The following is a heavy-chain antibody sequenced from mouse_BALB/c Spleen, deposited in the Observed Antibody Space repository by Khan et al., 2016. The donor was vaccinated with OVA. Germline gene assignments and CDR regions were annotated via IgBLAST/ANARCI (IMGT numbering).Heavy chain of an antibody. Sequence: EVELVESGGDLVKPGGSQKLSCSASGFTFSTFAMSWVRQTPEKRLEWVATISSGGDYFYYPDSVKGRFTISRDNAKNTLYLQMSSLRSEDTASDYCARHNYGPCAYWGQGTLVTVSA. V-gene: IGHV5-9-3*01. D-gene: IGHD1-1*01. J-gene: IGHJ3*01. CDR3: ARHNYGPCAY. CDR1: GFTFSTFA. CDR2: ISSGGDYF.